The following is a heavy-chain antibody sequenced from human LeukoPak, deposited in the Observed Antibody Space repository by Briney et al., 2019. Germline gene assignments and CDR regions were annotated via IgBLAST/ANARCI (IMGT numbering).Heavy chain of an antibody. V-gene: IGHV1-69*05. J-gene: IGHJ6*03. CDR1: GYTFTSYY. CDR3: ASCITIFDYYYMDV. CDR2: IIPIFGTA. Sequence: SVKVSCKASGYTFTSYYMHWVRQAPGQGLEWMGGIIPIFGTANYAQKFQGRVTITTDESTSTAYMELSSLRSEDTAVYYCASCITIFDYYYMDVWGKGTTVTVSS. D-gene: IGHD3-3*01.